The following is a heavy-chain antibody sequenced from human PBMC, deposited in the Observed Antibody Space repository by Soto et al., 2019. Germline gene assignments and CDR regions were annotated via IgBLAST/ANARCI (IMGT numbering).Heavy chain of an antibody. CDR3: ARTGPGDY. V-gene: IGHV4-61*03. CDR2: IYNSGST. J-gene: IGHJ4*02. Sequence: QVQLQESGPGLVKPSETLSLTCTVSGGSVSSANYYWSWIRQPPGKGLEWIGYIYNSGSTNYNPSLKSRDTMSVDTSKNHFSLKLSSVTAADTAVYYCARTGPGDYWGQGTLVTVSS. CDR1: GGSVSSANYY.